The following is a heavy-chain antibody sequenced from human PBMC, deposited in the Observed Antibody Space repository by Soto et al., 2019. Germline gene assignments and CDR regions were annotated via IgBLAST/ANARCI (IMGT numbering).Heavy chain of an antibody. D-gene: IGHD1-20*01. V-gene: IGHV4-34*01. CDR2: INHSGST. CDR3: ARLVRYNWNQSYYYYYGMDV. J-gene: IGHJ6*02. Sequence: SETLSLTCAVYGGSFSGYYWSWIRQPPGKGLEWIGEINHSGSTNYNPSLKSRVTISVDTSKNQFSLKLSSVTAADTAVYYCARLVRYNWNQSYYYYYGMDVWGQGTTVTVSS. CDR1: GGSFSGYY.